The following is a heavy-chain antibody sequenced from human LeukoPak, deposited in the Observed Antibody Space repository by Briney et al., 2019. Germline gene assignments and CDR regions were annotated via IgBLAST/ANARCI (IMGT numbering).Heavy chain of an antibody. J-gene: IGHJ4*02. CDR1: GFAFSSYN. CDR2: ISGSGGST. CDR3: AKFALRYCSGGSCHPFDY. D-gene: IGHD2-15*01. Sequence: GGSLRLSCAASGFAFSSYNMNWVRQAPGKGLEWVSAISGSGGSTYYADSVKGRFIISRDNSKNTLYLQMNSLRAEDTAVYYCAKFALRYCSGGSCHPFDYWGQGTLVTVSS. V-gene: IGHV3-23*01.